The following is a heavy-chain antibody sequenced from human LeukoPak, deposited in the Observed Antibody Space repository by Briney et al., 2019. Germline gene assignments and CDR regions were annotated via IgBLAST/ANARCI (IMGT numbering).Heavy chain of an antibody. D-gene: IGHD5-24*01. V-gene: IGHV3-23*01. Sequence: GGSLRLSCAASGFTFNTYVMSWVRQAPGKGLEWVSAISSSGGSTYYADSVKGRFTISRDNSKNTLYLHMNSLRAEDTAVYYCAKDIATIGAFDIWGQGTMVSVSS. CDR2: ISSSGGST. CDR1: GFTFNTYV. CDR3: AKDIATIGAFDI. J-gene: IGHJ3*02.